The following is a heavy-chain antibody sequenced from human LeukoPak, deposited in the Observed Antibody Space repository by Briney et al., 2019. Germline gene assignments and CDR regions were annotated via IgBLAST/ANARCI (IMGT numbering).Heavy chain of an antibody. CDR3: AKTMGRIQLWLGRMRYYFDY. V-gene: IGHV4-39*01. D-gene: IGHD5-18*01. J-gene: IGHJ4*02. CDR1: GGSISSSSYY. Sequence: SETLSLTCTVSGGSISSSSYYWGWIRQPPGKGLEWIGEINHSGSTNYNPSLKSRVTISVDTSKNQFSLKLSSVTAADTAVYYCAKTMGRIQLWLGRMRYYFDYWGQGTLVTVSS. CDR2: INHSGST.